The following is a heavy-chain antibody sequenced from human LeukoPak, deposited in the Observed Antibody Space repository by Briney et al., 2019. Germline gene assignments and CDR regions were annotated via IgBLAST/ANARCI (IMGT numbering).Heavy chain of an antibody. D-gene: IGHD3-9*01. Sequence: PGASLRLSCAAAGFTFSRYCMSWVRQARGNGPEWGANIKQDGSAKYYVASVKGRFTISRDNAKNSLYLQMNSLRAEDTVVYYCAREFDILTAYYDYWGQGTLVTVSS. J-gene: IGHJ4*02. CDR1: GFTFSRYC. V-gene: IGHV3-7*01. CDR3: AREFDILTAYYDY. CDR2: IKQDGSAK.